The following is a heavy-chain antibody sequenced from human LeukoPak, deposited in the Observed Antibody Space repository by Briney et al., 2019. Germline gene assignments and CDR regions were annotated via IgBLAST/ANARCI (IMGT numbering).Heavy chain of an antibody. V-gene: IGHV3-74*01. D-gene: IGHD3-22*01. CDR3: ARDYYDSSGSVKY. CDR2: IKGDGSYT. J-gene: IGHJ4*02. Sequence: GGSLRLSCAASGFTFSNYWMHWVRQAPVKGLVWVSRIKGDGSYTNYADSVKGRFTISRDNAKNTLYLQMNSLRAEDTAVYYCARDYYDSSGSVKYWGQGTLVTVSS. CDR1: GFTFSNYW.